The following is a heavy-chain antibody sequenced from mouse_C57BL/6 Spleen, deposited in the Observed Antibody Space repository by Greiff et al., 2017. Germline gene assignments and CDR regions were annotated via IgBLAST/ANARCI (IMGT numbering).Heavy chain of an antibody. CDR3: ARDYYGSPNYFDY. CDR1: GYTFTSYG. V-gene: IGHV1-81*01. J-gene: IGHJ2*01. D-gene: IGHD1-1*01. Sequence: VQRVESGAELARPGASVKLSCKASGYTFTSYGISWVKQRTGQGLEWIGEIYPRSGNTYYNEKFKGKATLTADKSSSTAYMELRSLTSEDSAVYFCARDYYGSPNYFDYWGQGTTLTVSS. CDR2: IYPRSGNT.